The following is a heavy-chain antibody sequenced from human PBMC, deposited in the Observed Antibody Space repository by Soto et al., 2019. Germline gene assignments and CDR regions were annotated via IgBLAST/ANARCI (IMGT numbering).Heavy chain of an antibody. CDR2: ISYDGSNE. J-gene: IGHJ4*02. CDR1: GFTFSSFG. D-gene: IGHD3-22*01. Sequence: GGSLRLSCAASGFTFSSFGMHWVRQAPGKGLEWVAHISYDGSNEHSADSVKGRFTISRDNSKNTLYLQMNSLRAEDTAVYYCARDLFAYYYDSSGYPGPFDYWGQGTLVTVSS. CDR3: ARDLFAYYYDSSGYPGPFDY. V-gene: IGHV3-30*03.